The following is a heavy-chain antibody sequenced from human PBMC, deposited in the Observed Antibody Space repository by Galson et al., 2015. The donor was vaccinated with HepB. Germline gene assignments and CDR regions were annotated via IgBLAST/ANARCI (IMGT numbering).Heavy chain of an antibody. CDR3: AKDSLQYALDI. CDR1: GFSFSSYS. CDR2: ISGTSGTI. V-gene: IGHV3-48*01. D-gene: IGHD5-24*01. J-gene: IGHJ3*02. Sequence: SLRLSCAASGFSFSSYSMNWVRQAPGKGPEWLSYISGTSGTIYNADSVRGRFTVSRDNSKNTLYLQMNSLRGEDTAVYYCAKDSLQYALDIWGQGTMVTVSS.